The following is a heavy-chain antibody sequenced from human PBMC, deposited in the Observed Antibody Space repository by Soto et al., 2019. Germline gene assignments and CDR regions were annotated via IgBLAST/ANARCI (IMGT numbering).Heavy chain of an antibody. CDR2: IYPGDSDT. V-gene: IGHV5-51*01. D-gene: IGHD3-9*01. CDR3: ARHKGYYDIFHVAFDI. Sequence: GESLKISCNGSGYSFTSYWIGWVRQMPGKGLEWMGIIYPGDSDTRYSPSFQGQVTISADKSISTAYLQWSSLKASDTAMYYCARHKGYYDIFHVAFDIWGQGTMVTVSS. CDR1: GYSFTSYW. J-gene: IGHJ3*02.